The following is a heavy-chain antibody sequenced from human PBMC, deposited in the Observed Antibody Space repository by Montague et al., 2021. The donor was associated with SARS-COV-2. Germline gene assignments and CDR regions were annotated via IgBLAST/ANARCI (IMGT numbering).Heavy chain of an antibody. CDR2: ITHGGST. Sequence: SETLSLTCAVYGGSLNGFYWTWIRQAPGKGLEWVGEITHGGSTSYSPALKSRLTISLDTSKNQFSLILDSVTAAATATYYCARSHDYRGNDYFDSWGQGALVIVSS. CDR3: ARSHDYRGNDYFDS. V-gene: IGHV4-34*01. CDR1: GGSLNGFY. D-gene: IGHD4-23*01. J-gene: IGHJ4*02.